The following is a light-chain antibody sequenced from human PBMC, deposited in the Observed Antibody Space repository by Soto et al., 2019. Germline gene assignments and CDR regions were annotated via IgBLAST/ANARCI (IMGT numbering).Light chain of an antibody. CDR1: QSVSNNY. CDR2: GAS. Sequence: VMTQSPGTLSLSPGERATLSFRARQSVSNNYLAWYQQRPGQAPRILLYGASKRATGIPDKFSGSGSGTDFTLSVNRLEPEDVVVYYFKQYGSXPYTCGKGPKV. J-gene: IGKJ2*01. V-gene: IGKV3-20*01. CDR3: KQYGSXPYT.